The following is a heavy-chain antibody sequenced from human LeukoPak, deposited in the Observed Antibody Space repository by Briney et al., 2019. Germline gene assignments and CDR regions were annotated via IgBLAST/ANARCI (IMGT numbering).Heavy chain of an antibody. CDR3: ARDTGNGMDV. CDR2: IKQDGSEK. Sequence: GGSLRLSCAASGITFSSYWMSWVRQAPGKGLEWVANIKQDGSEKYYVDSVKGRFTISRDNAKNSLYLQMNSLRAEDTAVYYCARDTGNGMDVWGQGTTVTVSS. D-gene: IGHD3-10*01. V-gene: IGHV3-7*01. J-gene: IGHJ6*02. CDR1: GITFSSYW.